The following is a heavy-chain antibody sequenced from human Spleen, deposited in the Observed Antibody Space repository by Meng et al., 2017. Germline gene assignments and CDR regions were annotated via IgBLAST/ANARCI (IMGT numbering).Heavy chain of an antibody. CDR2: IYWDDDK. V-gene: IGHV2-5*02. D-gene: IGHD4-17*01. CDR1: GFSLSTSGVG. CDR3: AHTHYGDFLFDY. Sequence: IHLQGAVPTLFKPPQTLTLTCTFSGFSLSTSGVGVGWIRQPPGKALEWLALIYWDDDKRYSPSLKSRLTITKDTSKNQVVLTMTNMDPVDTATYYCAHTHYGDFLFDYWGQGTLVTVSS. J-gene: IGHJ4*02.